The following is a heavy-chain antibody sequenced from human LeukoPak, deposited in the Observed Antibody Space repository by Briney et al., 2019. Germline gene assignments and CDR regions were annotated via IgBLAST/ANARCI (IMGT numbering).Heavy chain of an antibody. J-gene: IGHJ5*02. D-gene: IGHD1-26*01. Sequence: GASVKVSCKASGNTITSYDINWVRQATGQGLEWMGWMNPNSGNTGYAQKFQGRVTMTRNTSISTAYMELSSLRSEDTAVYYCARVPWEGDRFDPWGQGTLVTVSS. CDR1: GNTITSYD. V-gene: IGHV1-8*01. CDR3: ARVPWEGDRFDP. CDR2: MNPNSGNT.